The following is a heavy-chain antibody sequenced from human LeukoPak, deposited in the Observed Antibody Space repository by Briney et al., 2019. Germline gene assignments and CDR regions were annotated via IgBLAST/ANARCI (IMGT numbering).Heavy chain of an antibody. CDR3: ARGELGDRSGFSFFDY. J-gene: IGHJ4*02. V-gene: IGHV1-69*05. Sequence: SVKVSCKAPRGTFDSYGISWVRQAPGQGLEWMGGVMAIFGRVKYGQKFQGRATITTDASTSTAYMELSSLTSEDTGVYYCARGELGDRSGFSFFDYWGQGTLVTVPS. CDR2: VMAIFGRV. CDR1: RGTFDSYG. D-gene: IGHD3-22*01.